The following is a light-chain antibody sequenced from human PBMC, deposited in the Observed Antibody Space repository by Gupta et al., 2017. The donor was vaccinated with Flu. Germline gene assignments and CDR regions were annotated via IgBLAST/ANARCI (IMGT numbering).Light chain of an antibody. CDR1: QSSGHSSNYKNY. V-gene: IGKV4-1*01. CDR3: QQSDYIPST. J-gene: IGKJ2*01. CDR2: WAS. Sequence: SLGARATINCKSIQSSGHSSNYKNYLAWYQQKPGQPPKLLIFWASTRESGIPDRFSGSGSGTDFTLTISSLQAEDVAVFYCQQSDYIPSTFGPRTKMEIK.